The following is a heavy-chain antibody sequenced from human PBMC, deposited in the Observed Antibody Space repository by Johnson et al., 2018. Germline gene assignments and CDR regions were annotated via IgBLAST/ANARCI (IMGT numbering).Heavy chain of an antibody. V-gene: IGHV3-30*18. J-gene: IGHJ6*02. CDR3: AKGQYCPNGVCYPYYYYGMDV. CDR2: ISYDGSNK. D-gene: IGHD2-8*01. Sequence: QVQLVESGGGVVQPGRSLRLSCAASGFTFSSYGMHWVRQAPGKGLEWVAVISYDGSNKYYADSVKGRFTISRENSKNTLYLQMNSLRAEDTAVDYCAKGQYCPNGVCYPYYYYGMDVWGQGTTVTVSS. CDR1: GFTFSSYG.